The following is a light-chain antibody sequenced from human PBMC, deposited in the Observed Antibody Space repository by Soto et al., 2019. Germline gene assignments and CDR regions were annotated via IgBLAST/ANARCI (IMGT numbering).Light chain of an antibody. CDR3: QQFNNYPWT. Sequence: DIQMTQSPSTLSASVGDRVTITCRASQSISSWLAWYQQKPGKAPKLLIYKASSLASGVPSRFQSSGSGTEFTLTISSLQPDDFATYYCQQFNNYPWTFGQGTRVEIK. CDR1: QSISSW. V-gene: IGKV1-5*03. J-gene: IGKJ1*01. CDR2: KAS.